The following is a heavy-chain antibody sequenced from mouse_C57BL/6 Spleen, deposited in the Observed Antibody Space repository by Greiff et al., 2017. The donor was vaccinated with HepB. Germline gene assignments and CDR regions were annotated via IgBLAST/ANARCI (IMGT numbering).Heavy chain of an antibody. J-gene: IGHJ4*01. D-gene: IGHD2-4*01. CDR3: ASAFYDYDAEYYYAMDY. Sequence: VQLQQSGPELVKPGASVKISCKASGYAFSSSWMNWVKQRPGKGLEWIGRIYPGDGDTNYNGKFKGKATLTADKSSSTAYMQLSSLTSEDSAVYFCASAFYDYDAEYYYAMDYWGKGTSVTVAS. CDR1: GYAFSSSW. V-gene: IGHV1-82*01. CDR2: IYPGDGDT.